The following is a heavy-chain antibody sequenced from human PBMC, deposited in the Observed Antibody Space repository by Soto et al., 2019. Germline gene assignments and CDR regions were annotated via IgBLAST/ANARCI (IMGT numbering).Heavy chain of an antibody. Sequence: SETLSLTCTVSGGSISSYYWSWIRQPPGKGLEWIGYIYYSGSTNYNPSLKSRVTISVDTSKNQFSLKLSYVTAADTAVYYCARTITTVTTAIDYWGQGTLVTVSS. D-gene: IGHD4-17*01. V-gene: IGHV4-59*01. CDR2: IYYSGST. CDR3: ARTITTVTTAIDY. J-gene: IGHJ4*02. CDR1: GGSISSYY.